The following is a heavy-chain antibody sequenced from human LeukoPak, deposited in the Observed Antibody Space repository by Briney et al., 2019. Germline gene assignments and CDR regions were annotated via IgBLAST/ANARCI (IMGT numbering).Heavy chain of an antibody. D-gene: IGHD3-9*01. CDR2: IYYSGRT. V-gene: IGHV4-59*01. CDR3: ARGFDWPVIDY. CDR1: GGSISSYY. Sequence: PSETLSLTCTVSGGSISSYYWSWIRQPPGKGLEWIGYIYYSGRTNYNPSLKSRVTISVDTSKNQFSLKLSSVTAADTAVYYCARGFDWPVIDYWGQGTLVTVSS. J-gene: IGHJ4*02.